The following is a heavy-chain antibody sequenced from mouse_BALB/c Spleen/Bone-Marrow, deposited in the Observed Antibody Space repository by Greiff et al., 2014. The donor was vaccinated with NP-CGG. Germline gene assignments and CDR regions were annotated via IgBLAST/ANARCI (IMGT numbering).Heavy chain of an antibody. J-gene: IGHJ4*01. CDR1: GFSLTNYG. CDR3: ARNLAYSLHAMGY. V-gene: IGHV2-2*02. CDR2: IWSGGST. Sequence: VKLMESGPGLVQPSQSLSITCTVSGFSLTNYGVHWVRQSPGKGLEWLGVIWSGGSTDYNAAFISRLSISKDNSKSQVFFKMNSLQGNDTAIYYCARNLAYSLHAMGYWGQGTSVTVSS.